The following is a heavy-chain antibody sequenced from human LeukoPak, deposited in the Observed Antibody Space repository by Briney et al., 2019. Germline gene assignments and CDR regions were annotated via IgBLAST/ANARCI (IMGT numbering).Heavy chain of an antibody. CDR3: ARDQFGY. CDR2: IWYDGSNK. CDR1: GFTFSSYG. V-gene: IGHV3-33*01. J-gene: IGHJ4*02. Sequence: GGSLRLSYAASGFTFSSYGMHWVRQAPDKGLEWVAVIWYDGSNKYYADSVKGRFTISRDNSKNTLYLQMNSLRAEDTAVYYCARDQFGYWGQGTLVTVSS. D-gene: IGHD3-10*01.